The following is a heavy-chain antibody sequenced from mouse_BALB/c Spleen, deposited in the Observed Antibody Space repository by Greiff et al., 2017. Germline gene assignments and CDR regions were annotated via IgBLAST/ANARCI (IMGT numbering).Heavy chain of an antibody. Sequence: EVKLMESGGGLVQPGGSLKLSCAASGFTFSSYTMSWVRQTPEKRLEWVAYISNGGGSTYYPDTVKGRFTISRDNAKNTLYLQMSSLKSEDTAMYYCARQDYAPFAYWGQGTLVTVSA. D-gene: IGHD1-1*02. CDR3: ARQDYAPFAY. CDR1: GFTFSSYT. J-gene: IGHJ3*01. V-gene: IGHV5-12-2*01. CDR2: ISNGGGST.